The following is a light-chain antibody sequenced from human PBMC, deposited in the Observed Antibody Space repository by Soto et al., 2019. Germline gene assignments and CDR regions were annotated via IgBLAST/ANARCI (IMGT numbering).Light chain of an antibody. Sequence: QSVLTQPPSVSGAPGQRVTISCTGSGSNIGAGYDVHWYQQLPGTAPKLLIFANINRPSGVPDRFSGSKSGASASLAITGLRAEDEADYYCKSYDSSLSGYVFGTGTKVTVL. V-gene: IGLV1-40*01. CDR3: KSYDSSLSGYV. CDR1: GSNIGAGYD. CDR2: ANI. J-gene: IGLJ1*01.